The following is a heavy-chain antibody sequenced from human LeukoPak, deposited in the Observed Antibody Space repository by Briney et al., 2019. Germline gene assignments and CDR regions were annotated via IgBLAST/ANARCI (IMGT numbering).Heavy chain of an antibody. Sequence: GGSLRLSCAASGFTFSSYAMSWVRQAPGKGLQWVSGISGSGGSTYYADSVKGRFTISRDNSKNTLYLQVNSLRAEDTAVYYCARRAGAYSHPYDYWGQGTLVTVSS. CDR2: ISGSGGST. CDR1: GFTFSSYA. J-gene: IGHJ4*02. CDR3: ARRAGAYSHPYDY. V-gene: IGHV3-23*01. D-gene: IGHD4/OR15-4a*01.